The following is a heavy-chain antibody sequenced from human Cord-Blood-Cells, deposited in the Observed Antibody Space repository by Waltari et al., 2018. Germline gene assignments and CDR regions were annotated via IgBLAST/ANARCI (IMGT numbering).Heavy chain of an antibody. CDR1: GGSFSGYY. D-gene: IGHD2-8*01. J-gene: IGHJ4*02. CDR2: INHSGST. V-gene: IGHV4-34*01. Sequence: QVQLQQWGAGLLKPSETLSLTCAVYGGSFSGYYWSWIRQPPGKGLEWVGEINHSGSTNYNPSLKRRVTISVDTAKNQFSLKLSSVTAADTAVYYCARGGNGSRYYFDYWGQGTLVTVSS. CDR3: ARGGNGSRYYFDY.